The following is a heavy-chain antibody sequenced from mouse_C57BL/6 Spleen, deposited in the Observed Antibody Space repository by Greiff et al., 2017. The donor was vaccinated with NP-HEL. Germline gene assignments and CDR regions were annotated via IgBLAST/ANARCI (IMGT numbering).Heavy chain of an antibody. V-gene: IGHV1-69*01. Sequence: QVQLQQPGAELVMPGASVKLSCKASGYTFTSYWMHWVKQRPGQGLEWIGEIDPSDSYTNYNQKFKGKSTLTVDKSSSTAYMQLSSLTSEDSAVYYCARWTTVVPRARDYWGQGTTLTVSS. D-gene: IGHD1-1*01. CDR2: IDPSDSYT. CDR3: ARWTTVVPRARDY. J-gene: IGHJ2*01. CDR1: GYTFTSYW.